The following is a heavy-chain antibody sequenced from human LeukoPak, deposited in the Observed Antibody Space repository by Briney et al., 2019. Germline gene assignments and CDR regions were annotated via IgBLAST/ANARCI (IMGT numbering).Heavy chain of an antibody. J-gene: IGHJ5*02. D-gene: IGHD4-17*01. CDR1: GGTFSSYA. V-gene: IGHV1-69*05. Sequence: EASVKVSCKASGGTFSSYAISWMRQAPGQGLEWMGRIIPIFGTANYAQKFQGRVTITTDESTSTAYMELSSLRSEDTAVYYCARDDPFTVFDPWGQGTLVTASS. CDR2: IIPIFGTA. CDR3: ARDDPFTVFDP.